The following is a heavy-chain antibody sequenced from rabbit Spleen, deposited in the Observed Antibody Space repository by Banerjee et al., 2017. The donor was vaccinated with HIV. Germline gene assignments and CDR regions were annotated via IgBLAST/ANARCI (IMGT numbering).Heavy chain of an antibody. CDR2: IYAGDGDT. V-gene: IGHV1S40*01. Sequence: QSLEESGGDLVKPGASLTLTCTASGFSFSGGYRICWVRQAPGKGLEWIACIYAGDGDTYYASWAKGRFTISKTSTTVTLQMTSLTAADTATYFCATDLHNYDDDDLWGPGTLVTVS. CDR1: GFSFSGGYR. D-gene: IGHD2-1*01. CDR3: ATDLHNYDDDDL. J-gene: IGHJ4*01.